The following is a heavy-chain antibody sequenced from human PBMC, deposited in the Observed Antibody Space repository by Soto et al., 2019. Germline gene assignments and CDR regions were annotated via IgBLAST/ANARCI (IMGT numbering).Heavy chain of an antibody. CDR2: IYYSGST. CDR3: ARHSSYYDILTGYYVNWFDP. D-gene: IGHD3-9*01. V-gene: IGHV4-59*08. CDR1: GGSISSYY. Sequence: SETLSLTCTVSGGSISSYYWSWIRQPPGKGLEWIGYIYYSGSTNYNPSLKSRVTISVDTSKNQFSLKLSSVTAADTAVYYCARHSSYYDILTGYYVNWFDPWGQGTLVTVSS. J-gene: IGHJ5*02.